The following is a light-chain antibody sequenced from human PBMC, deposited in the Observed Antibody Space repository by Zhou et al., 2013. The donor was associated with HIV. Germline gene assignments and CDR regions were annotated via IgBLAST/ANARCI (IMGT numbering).Light chain of an antibody. CDR3: MQGTHWPPFT. Sequence: DVVLTQSPLSLPVTLGQPASISCKSSQSLVHSDGTTYLSWFQQRPGQSPRRLIYKVSNRDSGVPDRFSGSGSGTYFTLEISRVEAEDVGVYYCMQGTHWPPFTFGQGTKLEIK. J-gene: IGKJ2*01. V-gene: IGKV2-30*02. CDR1: QSLVHSDGTTY. CDR2: KVS.